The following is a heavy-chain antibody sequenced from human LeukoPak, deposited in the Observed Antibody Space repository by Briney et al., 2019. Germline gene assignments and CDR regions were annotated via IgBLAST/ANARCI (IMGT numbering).Heavy chain of an antibody. CDR2: ISSSGSTI. Sequence: GGSLRLSCAASGFTFSSYEMSWVRQAPGKGLEWVSYISSSGSTIYYADSVKGRFTISRDNAKNSLYLQMNSLRAEDTAVYYCTREQDREAAATIVGDYWGQGTLVTVSS. CDR3: TREQDREAAATIVGDY. V-gene: IGHV3-48*03. J-gene: IGHJ4*02. D-gene: IGHD3-22*01. CDR1: GFTFSSYE.